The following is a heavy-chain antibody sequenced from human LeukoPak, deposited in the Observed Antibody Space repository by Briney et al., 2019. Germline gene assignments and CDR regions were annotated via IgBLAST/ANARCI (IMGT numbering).Heavy chain of an antibody. CDR3: AREPNSNYRWFDP. CDR2: IIPIFGTA. D-gene: IGHD4-11*01. V-gene: IGHV1-69*01. Sequence: GSSVKVSCKASGGTFSSYAISWVRQAPGQGLEWMGGIIPIFGTANYAQKFQGRVTITADESTSTAYMELSSLRSEDTAVYYCAREPNSNYRWFDPWGQGTLVTVSS. CDR1: GGTFSSYA. J-gene: IGHJ5*02.